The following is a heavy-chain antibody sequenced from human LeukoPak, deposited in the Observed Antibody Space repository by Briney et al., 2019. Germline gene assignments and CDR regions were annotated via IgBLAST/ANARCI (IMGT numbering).Heavy chain of an antibody. D-gene: IGHD6-6*01. CDR3: ARDTSSSLGVDY. J-gene: IGHJ4*02. V-gene: IGHV4-34*01. Sequence: PSETLSLTCAVYGGSFSGYYWSWIRRPPGKGLEWIGEINHSGSTNYNPSLKSRVTISVDTSKNQFSLKLSSVTAADTAVYYCARDTSSSLGVDYWGQGTLVTVSS. CDR2: INHSGST. CDR1: GGSFSGYY.